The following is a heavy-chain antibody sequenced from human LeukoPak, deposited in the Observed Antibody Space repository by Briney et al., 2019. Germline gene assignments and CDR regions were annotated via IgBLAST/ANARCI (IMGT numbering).Heavy chain of an antibody. D-gene: IGHD6-13*01. J-gene: IGHJ4*02. V-gene: IGHV4-39*07. CDR1: GGSISSNNYY. CDR2: IYYSGST. Sequence: SETLSLTCTVSGGSISSNNYYWGWIRQPPGKGLEWIGSIYYSGSTNYNPPLKSRVTISVDTSKNQFSLKLSSVTAADTAVYYCARGVGRIAAAGSWGQGTLVTVSS. CDR3: ARGVGRIAAAGS.